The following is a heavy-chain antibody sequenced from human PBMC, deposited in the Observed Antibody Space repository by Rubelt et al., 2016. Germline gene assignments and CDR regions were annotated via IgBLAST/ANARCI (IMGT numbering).Heavy chain of an antibody. J-gene: IGHJ6*02. V-gene: IGHV3-7*02. CDR2: IKQDGGEK. CDR1: GFTFSSYW. D-gene: IGHD4-11*01. CDR3: ATLVTVGSRAYGMDV. Sequence: EVQLLESGGGLVLPGGSLRLSCGTSGFTFSSYWMSWVRQAPGQGLEWVAKIKQDGGEKTYVASVTGRFSISRETVKKSLYLQMKSLGAEETAVYYCATLVTVGSRAYGMDVWGQGTTVTVSS.